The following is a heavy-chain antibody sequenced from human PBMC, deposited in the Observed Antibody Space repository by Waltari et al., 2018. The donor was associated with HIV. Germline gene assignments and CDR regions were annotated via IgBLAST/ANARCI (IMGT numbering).Heavy chain of an antibody. CDR2: IYHPGST. V-gene: IGHV4-4*02. J-gene: IGHJ5*02. CDR1: GGSISTDNW. CDR3: VRVVSDGNGSSWLDP. Sequence: QVQLQESGPGQVEPSGTLSLTCVVSGGSISTDNWWTWVRQPPGKGLEWIGEIYHPGSTNYNKSLKSRVTISVDKSKNQFSLELRSVTAADTAVYYCVRVVSDGNGSSWLDPWGQGTLVTVSS. D-gene: IGHD2-21*01.